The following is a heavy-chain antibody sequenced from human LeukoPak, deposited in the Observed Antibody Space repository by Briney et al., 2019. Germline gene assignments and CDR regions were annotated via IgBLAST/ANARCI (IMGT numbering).Heavy chain of an antibody. CDR2: ISSSGSTI. CDR3: AREGHYQDSVGFN. Sequence: GGSLRLSCAASGFIFSDYYMSWIRQAPGKGLEWVSYISSSGSTIYYANSVKGRFTSSRDNAKNSLYLQMNSLRAEDTAVYYCAREGHYQDSVGFNWGQGTLVTVSS. J-gene: IGHJ4*02. D-gene: IGHD3-22*01. V-gene: IGHV3-11*01. CDR1: GFIFSDYY.